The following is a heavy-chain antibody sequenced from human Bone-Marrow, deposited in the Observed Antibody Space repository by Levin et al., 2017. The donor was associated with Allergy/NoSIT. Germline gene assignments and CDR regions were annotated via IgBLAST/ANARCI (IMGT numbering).Heavy chain of an antibody. V-gene: IGHV4-59*01. CDR2: IFYTGST. Sequence: NASETLSLTCTVSGGSITDYYWVWIRQSPGKGLEWIGDIFYTGSTTYNPSLKSPVTISLNTSKNQFSLKLTSVTAADTAVYFCARVDYSATSGSFDPWGQGTLVTVS. J-gene: IGHJ5*02. CDR1: GGSITDYY. CDR3: ARVDYSATSGSFDP. D-gene: IGHD3-22*01.